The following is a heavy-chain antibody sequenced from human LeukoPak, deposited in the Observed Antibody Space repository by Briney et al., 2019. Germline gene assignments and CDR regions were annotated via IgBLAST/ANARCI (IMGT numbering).Heavy chain of an antibody. Sequence: PGGSLRLSCAASGFTFSRNAMNWVRQAPGKGLGWVAAISGNGLGTYYADSVKGRFNISRDNSRNTLYLQMNSPRIEDTAFYYCAKDANYLRSSGYLIPIDFWGQGTLVTVSS. CDR3: AKDANYLRSSGYLIPIDF. CDR2: ISGNGLGT. CDR1: GFTFSRNA. D-gene: IGHD3-22*01. V-gene: IGHV3-23*01. J-gene: IGHJ4*02.